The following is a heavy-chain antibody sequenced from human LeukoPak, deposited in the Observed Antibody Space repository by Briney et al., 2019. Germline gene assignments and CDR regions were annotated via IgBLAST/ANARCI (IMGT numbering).Heavy chain of an antibody. CDR3: ARDVTTVTYNWFDP. CDR1: GGSISSYY. V-gene: IGHV4-4*07. CDR2: IYTSGST. D-gene: IGHD4-17*01. Sequence: PSETLSLTCTVSGGSISSYYWSWIRQPAGKGLEWIGRIYTSGSTNYNPSLKSRVTISVDTSKNQFSLKLSSVTAADTAVYYCARDVTTVTYNWFDPWGQGTLVTVSS. J-gene: IGHJ5*02.